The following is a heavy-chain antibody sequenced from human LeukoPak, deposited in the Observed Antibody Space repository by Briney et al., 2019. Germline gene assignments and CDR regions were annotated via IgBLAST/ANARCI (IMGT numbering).Heavy chain of an antibody. CDR3: ARGLNYYDSSGYLDY. J-gene: IGHJ4*02. D-gene: IGHD3-22*01. Sequence: SVKVSCKASGGTFSSYAISWVRQAPGQGLEWMGRIIPIFGTANYAPKFQGRVTITTDESTSTAYMELSSLRSEDTAVYYCARGLNYYDSSGYLDYWGQGTLVTVSS. V-gene: IGHV1-69*05. CDR2: IIPIFGTA. CDR1: GGTFSSYA.